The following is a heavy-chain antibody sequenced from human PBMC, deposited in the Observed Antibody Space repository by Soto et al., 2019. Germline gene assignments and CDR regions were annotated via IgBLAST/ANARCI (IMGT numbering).Heavy chain of an antibody. CDR2: IYYSGST. J-gene: IGHJ5*02. V-gene: IGHV4-59*01. CDR3: ARDRLANWFDP. CDR1: GGSISTYY. D-gene: IGHD3-9*01. Sequence: QVQLQESGPGLVKPSETLSLTCTVYGGSISTYYWSWIRQPPGQGLEWIGYIYYSGSTNYNPSLKSRVIISLDTSQNQFSLKLSSVTAADTAVYYCARDRLANWFDPWGQGTLGTVSS.